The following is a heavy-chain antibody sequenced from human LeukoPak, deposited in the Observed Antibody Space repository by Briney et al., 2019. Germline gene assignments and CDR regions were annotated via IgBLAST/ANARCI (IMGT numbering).Heavy chain of an antibody. CDR3: TRGRDRGASTPFDY. CDR1: GYTFTDYY. V-gene: IGHV1-2*02. CDR2: INSSSGAT. J-gene: IGHJ4*02. D-gene: IGHD1-26*01. Sequence: ASVKVSCKASGYTFTDYYMHWVRQAPGQGPEWMGWINSSSGATNYAQKFQGRVTMTRDTSISTVYMELSSLRSDDTAVYYCTRGRDRGASTPFDYWGQGTLVTVSS.